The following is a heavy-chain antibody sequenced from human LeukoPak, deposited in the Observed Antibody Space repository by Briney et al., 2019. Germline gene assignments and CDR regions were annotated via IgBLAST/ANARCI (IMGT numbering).Heavy chain of an antibody. CDR2: IYNSGST. V-gene: IGHV4-59*01. J-gene: IGHJ4*02. CDR3: SRVHEYQLLGDSDGYENYFEY. D-gene: IGHD5-18*01. Sequence: SETLSLTCTVSGGSISSYYLSWIRQPPGKGLEWIGDIYNSGSTNYNPSLKSRVTISVDTSKNHFSLKLISVTAADTAVYYCSRVHEYQLLGDSDGYENYFEYCGQGTLGTVSS. CDR1: GGSISSYY.